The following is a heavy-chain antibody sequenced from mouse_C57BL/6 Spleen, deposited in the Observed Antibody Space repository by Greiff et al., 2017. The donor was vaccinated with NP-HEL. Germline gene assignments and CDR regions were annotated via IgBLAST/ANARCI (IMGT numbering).Heavy chain of an antibody. CDR3: ARGGYDYDYFDY. CDR1: GYSITSGYD. Sequence: EVQRVESGPGMVKPSQSLSLTCTVTGYSITSGYDWHWIRHFPGNKLEWMGYISYSGSTNYNPSLKSRISITHDTSKNHFFLKLNSVTTEDTATYYCARGGYDYDYFDYWGQGTTLTVSS. CDR2: ISYSGST. V-gene: IGHV3-1*01. J-gene: IGHJ2*01. D-gene: IGHD2-4*01.